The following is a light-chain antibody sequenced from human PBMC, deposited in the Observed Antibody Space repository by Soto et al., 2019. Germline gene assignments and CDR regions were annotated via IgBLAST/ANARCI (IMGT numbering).Light chain of an antibody. Sequence: QSALTQPPSASGSPGQSVTISCTGTSSDVGKYDYVSWFQHHPGKAPKLIIYEVSKRPSGVPNRFSGSKSGSTASLTVSGLQTEDEADYYCSSYASSSIYVFGTGTKLTVL. CDR1: SSDVGKYDY. CDR2: EVS. V-gene: IGLV2-8*01. J-gene: IGLJ1*01. CDR3: SSYASSSIYV.